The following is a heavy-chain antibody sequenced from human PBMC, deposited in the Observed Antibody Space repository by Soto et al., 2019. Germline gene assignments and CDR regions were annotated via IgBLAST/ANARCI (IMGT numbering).Heavy chain of an antibody. V-gene: IGHV4-31*03. CDR1: GGSISSGGYY. CDR2: IYYSGST. CDR3: AGGYEGRYSYYGMDV. D-gene: IGHD2-15*01. Sequence: QVQLQESGPGLVKPSKTLSLTCTVSGGSISSGGYYWSWIRRHPGKGLEWIGYIYYSGSTYYNPSLESRVTISVDTSKNQFSLKLSSVTAADTAMYYYAGGYEGRYSYYGMDVWGQGTTVTVS. J-gene: IGHJ6*02.